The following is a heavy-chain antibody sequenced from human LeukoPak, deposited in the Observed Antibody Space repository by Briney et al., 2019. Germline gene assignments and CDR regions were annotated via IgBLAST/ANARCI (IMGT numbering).Heavy chain of an antibody. D-gene: IGHD6-6*01. CDR2: IYYSGST. CDR3: ARRTSSSTPFDP. J-gene: IGHJ5*02. Sequence: SETLSLTCTVSGGSIRNYYWSWIRQPPGKGLEWIGYIYYSGSTNYNPSLKSRVTISVDTSKNQFSLKLSSVTAADTAVYYCARRTSSSTPFDPWGQGTLVTVSS. CDR1: GGSIRNYY. V-gene: IGHV4-59*08.